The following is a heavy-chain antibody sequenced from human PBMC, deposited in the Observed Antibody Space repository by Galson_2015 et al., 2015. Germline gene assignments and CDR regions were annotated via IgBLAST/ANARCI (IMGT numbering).Heavy chain of an antibody. V-gene: IGHV3-7*01. D-gene: IGHD4-17*01. CDR3: ARGSGIMTTAIFYYGMDV. CDR1: GFTFSSYW. J-gene: IGHJ6*02. Sequence: SLRLSCAASGFTFSSYWMSWVRQAPGKGLEWVANIKQDGSEKYYVDPVKGRFTISRDNAKNTLYLQMNSLRAEDTAVYYCARGSGIMTTAIFYYGMDVWGQGTTVTVSS. CDR2: IKQDGSEK.